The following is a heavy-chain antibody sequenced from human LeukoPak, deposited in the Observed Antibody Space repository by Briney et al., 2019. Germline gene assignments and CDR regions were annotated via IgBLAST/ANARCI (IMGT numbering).Heavy chain of an antibody. D-gene: IGHD3-3*01. J-gene: IGHJ4*02. CDR1: GFTFSSDS. CDR3: ARVDTIFGVVIPTFDY. Sequence: MAGGSLRLSCAASGFTFSSDSMNWVRQAPGKGLEWVSSISSSSSYIYYADPVKGRFTISRDNAKNLLYLQMNSLRAEDTAVYYCARVDTIFGVVIPTFDYWGQGTLVTLSS. V-gene: IGHV3-21*01. CDR2: ISSSSSYI.